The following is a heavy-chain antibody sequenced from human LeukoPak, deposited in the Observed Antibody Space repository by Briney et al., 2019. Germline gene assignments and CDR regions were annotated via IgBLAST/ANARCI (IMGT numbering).Heavy chain of an antibody. CDR3: AREGIVVVIGAFDI. CDR2: ISYDGSNK. Sequence: GRSLRLSCAASGFTFSSYAMHWVRQAPGKGLEWVAVISYDGSNKYYADSVKGRFTISRDNSKNTLYLQMNSLRAEDTAVYYCAREGIVVVIGAFDIWGQGTMVTVSS. D-gene: IGHD3-22*01. CDR1: GFTFSSYA. J-gene: IGHJ3*02. V-gene: IGHV3-30-3*01.